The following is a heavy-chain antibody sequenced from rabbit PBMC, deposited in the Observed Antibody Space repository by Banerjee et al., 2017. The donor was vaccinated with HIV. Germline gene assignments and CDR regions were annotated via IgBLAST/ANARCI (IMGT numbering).Heavy chain of an antibody. Sequence: QQQLEESGGGLVKPGGSLTLTCTASGFSFSSSYYMCWVRQAPGKGLELIACIYANSGNAVYASWAKGRFTISKTSSTTVTLQLTSLTAADTATYFCARGALGTGYGDATFNFWGPGTLVTVS. J-gene: IGHJ6*01. CDR3: ARGALGTGYGDATFNF. V-gene: IGHV1S45*01. CDR1: GFSFSSSYY. D-gene: IGHD6-1*01. CDR2: IYANSGNA.